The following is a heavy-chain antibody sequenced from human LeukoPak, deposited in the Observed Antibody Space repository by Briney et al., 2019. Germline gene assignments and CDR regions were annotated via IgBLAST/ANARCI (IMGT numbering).Heavy chain of an antibody. CDR3: ARDRIVVVTAIPYYYGMDV. Sequence: PGRSLRLSCAASGFTFDDYAMHWVRQAPGKGLEWVSGTSWNSGSKGYADSVKGRFTISRDNSKNTLYLQMNSLRAEDTAVYYCARDRIVVVTAIPYYYGMDVWGQGTTVTVSS. D-gene: IGHD2-21*02. CDR1: GFTFDDYA. V-gene: IGHV3-9*01. CDR2: TSWNSGSK. J-gene: IGHJ6*02.